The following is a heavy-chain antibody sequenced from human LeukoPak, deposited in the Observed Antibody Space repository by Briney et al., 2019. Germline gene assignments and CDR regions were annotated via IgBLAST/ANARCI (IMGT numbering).Heavy chain of an antibody. V-gene: IGHV3-48*03. CDR3: ARGYCGGGSCYTY. CDR1: GFTFSSSE. J-gene: IGHJ4*02. D-gene: IGHD2-15*01. Sequence: PGGSLRLSCAASGFTFSSSEMNWVRQAPGKGLEWISYISLSGSTVFYADSVKGRFTTSRDNTKNSLYLQMNSLRAEDTAAYYCARGYCGGGSCYTYWGQGTLVTVSS. CDR2: ISLSGSTV.